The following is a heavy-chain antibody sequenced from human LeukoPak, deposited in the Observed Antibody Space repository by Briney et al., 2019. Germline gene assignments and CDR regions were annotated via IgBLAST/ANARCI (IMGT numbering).Heavy chain of an antibody. CDR2: ISGSAGST. Sequence: GGSLRLSCAASGFTFSTYAMSWVRQAPGKGPEWVSTISGSAGSTYYADSVKGRFTISRDNSKNTLYLQMNSLRAEDTAVYSCAKDFSSGYYITTFDYWGQGTLVTVSS. V-gene: IGHV3-23*01. CDR3: AKDFSSGYYITTFDY. CDR1: GFTFSTYA. J-gene: IGHJ4*02. D-gene: IGHD3-22*01.